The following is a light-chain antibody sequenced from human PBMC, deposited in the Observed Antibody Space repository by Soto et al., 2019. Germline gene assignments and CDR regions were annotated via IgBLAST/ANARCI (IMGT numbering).Light chain of an antibody. CDR3: KSYAGSNTYV. CDR1: SSDVGGYKY. J-gene: IGLJ1*01. Sequence: QSALTQPASVSGSPGQSITISCTGTSSDVGGYKYVSWYQHHPGQAPKLMIHAVNSRPSGVSTRFSGSKSGNTASLTISGLQPEDEADYYCKSYAGSNTYVFGSGTKLTVL. V-gene: IGLV2-14*01. CDR2: AVN.